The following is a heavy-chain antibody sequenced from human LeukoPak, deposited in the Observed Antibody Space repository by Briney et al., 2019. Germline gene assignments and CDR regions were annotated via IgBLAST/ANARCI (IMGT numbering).Heavy chain of an antibody. D-gene: IGHD4-11*01. CDR1: GGTFSSYA. CDR3: ARYSNYGVTSDYYYYMDV. J-gene: IGHJ6*03. Sequence: GASVKVSCKASGGTFSSYAISWVRQAPGQGLEWMGGIIPIFGTANYAQKFQGRVTITADKSTSTAYMELSSLRSEDTAVYYCARYSNYGVTSDYYYYMDVWGKGTTVTVSS. V-gene: IGHV1-69*06. CDR2: IIPIFGTA.